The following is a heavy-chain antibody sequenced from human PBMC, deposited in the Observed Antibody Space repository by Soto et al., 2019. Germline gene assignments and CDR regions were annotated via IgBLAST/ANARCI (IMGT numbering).Heavy chain of an antibody. CDR1: GFTFSSHP. D-gene: IGHD4-17*01. CDR3: AKAGYGDYYYYYVMDV. V-gene: IGHV3-23*01. CDR2: IGESGGGT. Sequence: GGSLRLSCTASGFTFSSHPMSWVRQAPGKGLEWVSAIGESGGGTAYVDSVKGRFTISRDNAKNRLYLQMNSLRAEDTAVYYCAKAGYGDYYYYYVMDVWGQGTTVTVSS. J-gene: IGHJ6*02.